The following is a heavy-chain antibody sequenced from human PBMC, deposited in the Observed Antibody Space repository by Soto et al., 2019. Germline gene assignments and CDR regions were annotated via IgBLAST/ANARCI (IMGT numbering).Heavy chain of an antibody. Sequence: SVKVSCKASGGTFSSYTISWVRQAPGQGLEWMGRIIPILGIANYAQKFQGRVTITADKSTSTAYMELSSLRSEDTAVYYCARAPYDILTGYYSHYYYYGMDVWGQGTTVTVSS. J-gene: IGHJ6*02. D-gene: IGHD3-9*01. V-gene: IGHV1-69*02. CDR1: GGTFSSYT. CDR2: IIPILGIA. CDR3: ARAPYDILTGYYSHYYYYGMDV.